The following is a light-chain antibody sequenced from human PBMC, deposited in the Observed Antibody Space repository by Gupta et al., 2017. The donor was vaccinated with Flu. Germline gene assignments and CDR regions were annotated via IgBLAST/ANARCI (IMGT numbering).Light chain of an antibody. CDR1: TSNIGGSNY. V-gene: IGLV1-51*02. CDR2: YNN. Sequence: VTTTSSGTTSNIGGSNYFFWSHPVPAPAPNLLIYYNNRRPSGIPARFSGSKSGTSATLRTTGLQTGEEADYYCGTSDSSRNAGVFGGGTKVTVL. J-gene: IGLJ3*02. CDR3: GTSDSSRNAGV.